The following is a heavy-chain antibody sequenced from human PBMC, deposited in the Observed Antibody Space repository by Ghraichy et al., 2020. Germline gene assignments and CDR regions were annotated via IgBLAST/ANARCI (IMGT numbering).Heavy chain of an antibody. CDR1: GGTFSSYA. V-gene: IGHV1-69*13. D-gene: IGHD2-15*01. CDR3: AREGPGIVVVVAAAGAFDI. Sequence: SVKVSCKASGGTFSSYAISWVRQAPGQGLEWMGGIIPIFGTANYAQKFQGRVTITADESTSTAYMELSSLRSEDTAVYYCAREGPGIVVVVAAAGAFDIWGQGTMVTVSS. CDR2: IIPIFGTA. J-gene: IGHJ3*02.